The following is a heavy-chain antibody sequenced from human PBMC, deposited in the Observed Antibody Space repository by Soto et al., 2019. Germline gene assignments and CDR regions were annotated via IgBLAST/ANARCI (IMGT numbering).Heavy chain of an antibody. CDR3: VRGGGGGQFDY. Sequence: QIKLVESGGGLVKPGGSLRLSCAASGFTFSDFYMTWVRQAPGKGLEWLSYISINSNHKEHGDSVKGRHTISRDNAKNSLYLQMNSLRADDTAVYYCVRGGGGGQFDYWGQGTLVTVSS. J-gene: IGHJ4*02. CDR2: ISINSNHK. D-gene: IGHD2-21*01. V-gene: IGHV3-11*06. CDR1: GFTFSDFY.